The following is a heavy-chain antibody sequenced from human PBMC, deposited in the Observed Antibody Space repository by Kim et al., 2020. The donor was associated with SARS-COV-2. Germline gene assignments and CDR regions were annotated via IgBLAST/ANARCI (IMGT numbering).Heavy chain of an antibody. CDR2: ISAYNGNT. V-gene: IGHV1-18*01. D-gene: IGHD1-26*01. J-gene: IGHJ4*02. CDR3: ARDGSGSYSEVYFDY. CDR1: GYTFTSYG. Sequence: ASVKVSCKASGYTFTSYGISWVRQAPGQGLEWMGWISAYNGNTNYAQKLQGRVTMTTDTSTSTAYMELRSLRSDDTAVYYCARDGSGSYSEVYFDYWGQGTLVTVSS.